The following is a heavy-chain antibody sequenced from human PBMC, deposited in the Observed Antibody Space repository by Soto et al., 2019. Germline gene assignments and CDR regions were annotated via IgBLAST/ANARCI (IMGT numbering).Heavy chain of an antibody. V-gene: IGHV3-74*01. CDR2: INSDGSST. D-gene: IGHD6-13*01. Sequence: GGSLRLSCAASGFTISSYWMHWVRQAPGKGLVWVSRINSDGSSTSYADSVKGRFTISRDNAKNTLYLQMNSLRAEDTAVYYCARVIVPSSSWYMNWFDPWGQGTLVTVSS. J-gene: IGHJ5*02. CDR1: GFTISSYW. CDR3: ARVIVPSSSWYMNWFDP.